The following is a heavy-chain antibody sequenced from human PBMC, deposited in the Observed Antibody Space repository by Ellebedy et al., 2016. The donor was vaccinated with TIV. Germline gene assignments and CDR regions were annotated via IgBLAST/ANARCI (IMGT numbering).Heavy chain of an antibody. CDR3: ARESILFAPIDY. D-gene: IGHD2-15*01. CDR2: IFHSGST. Sequence: MPSETLSLTCTVSGYSISRDYYWGWIRQPPGKGLEWSGNIFHSGSTDYNPSLKSRVTLSVDTSKNQFSLTLTSVTAADTAVYYCARESILFAPIDYWGQGTLVTVSS. CDR1: GYSISRDYY. V-gene: IGHV4-38-2*02. J-gene: IGHJ4*02.